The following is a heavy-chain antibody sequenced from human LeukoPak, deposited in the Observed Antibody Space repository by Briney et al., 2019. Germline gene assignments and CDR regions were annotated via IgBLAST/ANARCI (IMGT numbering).Heavy chain of an antibody. J-gene: IGHJ4*02. CDR3: AEGSYYYDSSGYHYYFDY. D-gene: IGHD3-22*01. V-gene: IGHV3-23*01. CDR1: GFIFSSYA. Sequence: GGSLRLSCAASGFIFSSYAMSWVRQAPGKGLEWVSAISGSGGTTYYADSVKGRFTISRDNSKNALYLQMNSLRAEDTAVYYCAEGSYYYDSSGYHYYFDYWGQGTLVTVSS. CDR2: ISGSGGTT.